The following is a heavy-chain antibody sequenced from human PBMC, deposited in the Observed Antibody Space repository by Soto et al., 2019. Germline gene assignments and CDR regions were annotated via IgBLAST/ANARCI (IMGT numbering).Heavy chain of an antibody. D-gene: IGHD6-6*01. J-gene: IGHJ4*02. CDR3: ARDHPAARRGGVDD. V-gene: IGHV3-7*01. CDR1: GFTFSSYW. Sequence: GGSLRLSCAASGFTFSSYWMSWVRQAPGKGLEWVANIKRDGSEKYYVDSVKGRFTISRDNAKNSLYLQMNSLRAEDTAVYYCARDHPAARRGGVDDWGKGTLVPVPS. CDR2: IKRDGSEK.